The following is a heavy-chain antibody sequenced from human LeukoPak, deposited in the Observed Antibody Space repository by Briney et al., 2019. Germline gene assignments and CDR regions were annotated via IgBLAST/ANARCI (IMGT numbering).Heavy chain of an antibody. Sequence: GRSLRLSCAASGFTFSSYAMHWVRQAPGKGLEWVAVISYDGSNKYYADSVKGRFTISRDNSKNTLYLQMNSLRAEDTAVYYCAKSWAYSSSWYYYGMDVWGQGTTVTVSS. V-gene: IGHV3-30-3*02. CDR3: AKSWAYSSSWYYYGMDV. D-gene: IGHD6-13*01. CDR2: ISYDGSNK. J-gene: IGHJ6*02. CDR1: GFTFSSYA.